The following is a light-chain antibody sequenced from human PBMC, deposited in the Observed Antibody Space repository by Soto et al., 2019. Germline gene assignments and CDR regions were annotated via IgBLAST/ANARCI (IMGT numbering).Light chain of an antibody. CDR1: SSDVGGYNY. Sequence: QSVLTQPASVSGSPGQSITISCTGTSSDVGGYNYVSWYQQHPGKAPKLMIYDVSNRPSGVSNRFSGSKSGNTASLTISGLQAEDEADYYCSSYTSSSTLGVFGGGTEVNVL. CDR3: SSYTSSSTLGV. V-gene: IGLV2-14*01. CDR2: DVS. J-gene: IGLJ2*01.